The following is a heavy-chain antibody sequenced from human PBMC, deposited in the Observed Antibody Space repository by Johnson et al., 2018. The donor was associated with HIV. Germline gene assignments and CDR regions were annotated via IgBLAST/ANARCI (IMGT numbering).Heavy chain of an antibody. CDR1: GLSFSSYG. CDR3: AKTEDAFDI. CDR2: IRYDGSNK. J-gene: IGHJ3*02. Sequence: HVQLVESGGGVVQPGRSVRLSCAASGLSFSSYGMEWVRQAPGKGLEWVAFIRYDGSNKYYADSVKGRFTISRDNSKNTLYLQMNSLRAEDTAVYYCAKTEDAFDIWGQGTMVTVSS. V-gene: IGHV3-30*02.